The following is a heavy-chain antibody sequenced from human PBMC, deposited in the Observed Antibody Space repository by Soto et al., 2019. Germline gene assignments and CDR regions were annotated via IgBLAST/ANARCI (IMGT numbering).Heavy chain of an antibody. V-gene: IGHV1-2*02. J-gene: IGHJ4*02. CDR2: INSNTGDT. CDR1: GYTFTGDY. CDR3: ARAGGPVDYGSYVGTYYFDY. Sequence: ASVKVSCKASGYTFTGDYMHWVRQAPGQGLEWMGWINSNTGDTMYAQKFQGRVVMTRDTSSSTVYMDVSRLTSDDTAVFYCARAGGPVDYGSYVGTYYFDYWGQGSLVTVSS. D-gene: IGHD4-17*01.